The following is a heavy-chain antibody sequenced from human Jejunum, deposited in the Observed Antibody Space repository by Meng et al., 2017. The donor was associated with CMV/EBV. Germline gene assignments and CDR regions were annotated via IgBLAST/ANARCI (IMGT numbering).Heavy chain of an antibody. CDR1: EFALSVYS. J-gene: IGHJ3*02. CDR2: SNTDGSVT. Sequence: SCVASEFALSVYSMHWVRQAPGKGLVWVSRSNTDGSVTSYADSVKGRFTISRDNAKNTLFLQLNSLRAEDTAVYYCTRDSRYAFHIWGQGTMVTVSS. CDR3: TRDSRYAFHI. V-gene: IGHV3-74*01. D-gene: IGHD2/OR15-2a*01.